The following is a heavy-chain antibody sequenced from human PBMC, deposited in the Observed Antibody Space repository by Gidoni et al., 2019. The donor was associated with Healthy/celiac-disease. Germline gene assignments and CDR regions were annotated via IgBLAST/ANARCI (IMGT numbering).Heavy chain of an antibody. V-gene: IGHV1-18*01. CDR3: ARDPTGAAALFDP. CDR1: GYTFSSHG. J-gene: IGHJ5*02. D-gene: IGHD6-13*01. Sequence: QVQLVQSGAEVKKPGASVTVSCKASGYTFSSHGITGVRQAPGQGRERMGWISGYNGNKNYAQKVQGRVTMTTDTSTSTAYMELRSLRSDDTAVYYCARDPTGAAALFDPWGQGTLVTVSS. CDR2: ISGYNGNK.